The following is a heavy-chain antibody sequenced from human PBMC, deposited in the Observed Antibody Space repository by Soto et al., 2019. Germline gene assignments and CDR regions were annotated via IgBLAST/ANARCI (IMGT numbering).Heavy chain of an antibody. CDR3: ARAGLTTLELATIY. CDR2: INANSGVT. J-gene: IGHJ4*02. Sequence: ASVKVSCKASRYTFTDYYVHWVRQSPGQGLEWMGWINANSGVTKFPQKFQGRVIMTRDTSISAVYMELSRLSSDDTAVYYCARAGLTTLELATIYWGQGTQVTVSS. V-gene: IGHV1-2*02. CDR1: RYTFTDYY. D-gene: IGHD5-12*01.